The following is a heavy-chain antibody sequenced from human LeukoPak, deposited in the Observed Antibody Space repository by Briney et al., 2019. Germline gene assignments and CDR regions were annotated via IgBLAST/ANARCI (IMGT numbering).Heavy chain of an antibody. CDR3: ARSRYCTNGICSYFDY. V-gene: IGHV3-7*03. D-gene: IGHD2-8*01. J-gene: IGHJ4*02. CDR2: IKQDGSEK. Sequence: GGSLRLSCAASGFTLSNYWMSWVRQAPGKGLEWVANIKQDGSEKYHVDSVKGRFTISGDNAKNSLYLQMNSLRAEDTAVYYCARSRYCTNGICSYFDYWGQGILVTVSS. CDR1: GFTLSNYW.